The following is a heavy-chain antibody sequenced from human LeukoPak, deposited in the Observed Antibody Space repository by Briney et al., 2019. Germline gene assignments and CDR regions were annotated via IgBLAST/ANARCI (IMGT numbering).Heavy chain of an antibody. CDR3: ARDQSIWFGESAAFDI. CDR1: GYTFTSYA. D-gene: IGHD3-10*01. V-gene: IGHV7-4-1*02. Sequence: ASVKVSCKASGYTFTSYAMNWVRQAPGQGLEWMGWINTNTGDPTYAQGFTGRFVFSLDTSVSTAYLQISSLKAEDTAVYHCARDQSIWFGESAAFDIWGQGTMVTVSS. J-gene: IGHJ3*02. CDR2: INTNTGDP.